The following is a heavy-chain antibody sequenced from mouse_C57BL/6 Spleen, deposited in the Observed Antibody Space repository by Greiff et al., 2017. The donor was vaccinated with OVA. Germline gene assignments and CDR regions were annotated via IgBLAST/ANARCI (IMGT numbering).Heavy chain of an antibody. CDR1: GYTFTDYY. V-gene: IGHV1-26*01. CDR2: INPNNGGT. D-gene: IGHD3-3*01. Sequence: EVQLQQSGPELVKPGASVKISCKASGYTFTDYYMNWVKQSHGKSLEWIGDINPNNGGTSYNQKFKGKATLTVDKSSSTAYMELRSLTSEDSAVYYCARGGLPYWGQGTLVTVSA. CDR3: ARGGLPY. J-gene: IGHJ3*01.